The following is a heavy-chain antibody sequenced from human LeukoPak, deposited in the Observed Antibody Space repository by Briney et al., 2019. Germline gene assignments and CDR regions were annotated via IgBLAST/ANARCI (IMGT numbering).Heavy chain of an antibody. D-gene: IGHD2-2*01. CDR2: IRGIETIYISTSYSTI. J-gene: IGHJ6*03. CDR1: GFNFSRYA. CDR3: AIYLVAAAMPKRDYCYSMDV. Sequence: GGSLRLSCAASGFNFSRYAMSWVRQAPGKGLEWLSYIRGIETIYISTSYSTIYYADSVKGRFTISRDNAKNSLFLQMDSLRAEDTALYYYAIYLVAAAMPKRDYCYSMDVWGKGTAVIVSS. V-gene: IGHV3-48*03.